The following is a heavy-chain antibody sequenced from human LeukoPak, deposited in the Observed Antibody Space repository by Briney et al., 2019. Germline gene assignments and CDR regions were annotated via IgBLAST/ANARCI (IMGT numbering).Heavy chain of an antibody. J-gene: IGHJ4*02. CDR3: ARDYCSSTSCLFDY. D-gene: IGHD2-2*01. CDR1: GYTFTGYH. CDR2: INPNSGDA. V-gene: IGHV1-2*06. Sequence: ASVKVSCKASGYTFTGYHMHWVRQAPGQGLEWMGRINPNSGDANYAQKFQGRVTMTRDTSISTAYMELSRLRSDDTAVYYCARDYCSSTSCLFDYWGQGTLVTVSS.